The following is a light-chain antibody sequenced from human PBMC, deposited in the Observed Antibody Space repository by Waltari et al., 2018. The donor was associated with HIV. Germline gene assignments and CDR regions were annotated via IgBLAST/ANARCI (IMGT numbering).Light chain of an antibody. J-gene: IGKJ2*01. V-gene: IGKV1-39*01. CDR1: QNIYSY. CDR3: QQSHTSPAT. CDR2: GAS. Sequence: DIQMTQSPSSLSASVGDRVTITCRANQNIYSYLNWYRQKPGKAPNLLIFGASTLQSGVPSRFSATGSGIDFILTSTGVQQEEFATYFCQQSHTSPATCGQGTKLEMK.